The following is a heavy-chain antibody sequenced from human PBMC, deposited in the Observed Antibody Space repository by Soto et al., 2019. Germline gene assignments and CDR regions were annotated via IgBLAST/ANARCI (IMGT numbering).Heavy chain of an antibody. J-gene: IGHJ6*02. CDR2: IIPIFGTA. CDR3: VRVPMVRGAQDYYYYYGMDV. D-gene: IGHD3-10*01. CDR1: GGTFSSYA. V-gene: IGHV1-69*12. Sequence: QVQLVQSGAEVKKPGSSVKVSCKAPGGTFSSYAISWVRQAPGQGLEWMGGIIPIFGTANYAQKFQGRVTITADESTSTAYMELSSLRSEDTAVYYCVRVPMVRGAQDYYYYYGMDVWGQGTTVTVSS.